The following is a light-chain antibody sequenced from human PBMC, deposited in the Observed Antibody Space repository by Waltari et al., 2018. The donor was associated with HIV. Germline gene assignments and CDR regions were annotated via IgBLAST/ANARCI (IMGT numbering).Light chain of an antibody. V-gene: IGLV2-11*01. CDR3: CSYAGSYTLRV. CDR2: DVS. CDR1: SSDVGAYNY. Sequence: QSALTQPRSVSGSPGQSVTISCTGTSSDVGAYNYVSLYQQPPGKAPKLMIYDVSKRPSGVPDRFSGSKSGNTASLTISGLQAEDEADYYCCSYAGSYTLRVFGGGTKLTVL. J-gene: IGLJ2*01.